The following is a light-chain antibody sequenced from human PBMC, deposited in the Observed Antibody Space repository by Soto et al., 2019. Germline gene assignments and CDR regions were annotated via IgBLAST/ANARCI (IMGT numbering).Light chain of an antibody. V-gene: IGKV3-15*01. J-gene: IGKJ1*01. CDR1: QSVSSK. Sequence: EIVMTQSPATLSVSPGEGATPSCRASQSVSSKLAWYQQKPGQAPRLLIYGASTRATGIPARFSGSGSGTEFTLTISRLEPEDFAVYYCQQYGSSPRTFGQGTKVDIK. CDR3: QQYGSSPRT. CDR2: GAS.